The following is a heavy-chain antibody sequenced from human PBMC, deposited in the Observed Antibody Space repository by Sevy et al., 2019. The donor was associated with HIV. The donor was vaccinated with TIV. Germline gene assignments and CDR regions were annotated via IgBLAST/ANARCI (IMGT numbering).Heavy chain of an antibody. CDR3: AAEDMTTFGGPLRVFDN. J-gene: IGHJ3*02. D-gene: IGHD3-16*01. CDR1: GLTFTNSA. V-gene: IGHV1-58*01. Sequence: ASVKVSCKASGLTFTNSAVQWVRQARGQRLEWIGWIVVGSDITNYAQRFHERVTITRDMSTNTAYMEVSRLRPDDTAVYYCAAEDMTTFGGPLRVFDNWGQGTMVTVSS. CDR2: IVVGSDIT.